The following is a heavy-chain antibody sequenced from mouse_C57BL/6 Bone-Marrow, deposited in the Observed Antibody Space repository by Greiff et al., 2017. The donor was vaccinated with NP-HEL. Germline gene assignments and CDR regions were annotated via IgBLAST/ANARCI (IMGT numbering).Heavy chain of an antibody. D-gene: IGHD2-10*01. J-gene: IGHJ3*01. CDR3: ARGWAYYGNAWFAY. Sequence: EVQLQQSGPELVKPGASVKIPCKASGYTFTDYNMDWVKQSHGKSLEWIGDINPNNGGTIYNQKFKGKATLTVDQSSSTAYMQLNSLTSEDSAVYYCARGWAYYGNAWFAYWGQGTLVTVSA. CDR1: GYTFTDYN. CDR2: INPNNGGT. V-gene: IGHV1-18*01.